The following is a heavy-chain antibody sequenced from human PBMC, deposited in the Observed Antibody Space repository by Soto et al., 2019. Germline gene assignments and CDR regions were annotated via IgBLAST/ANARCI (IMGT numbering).Heavy chain of an antibody. CDR2: IYYIGNT. CDR3: GGQDYGAKGYYFES. Sequence: QLQLQESGSGLVKPSETLSLTCIVSNGSISSRSSYWGWIRQTPGKGLEWIGSIYYIGNTYYNPSLKIRVTISIDTSKTQFSLKMNSVTAADTAVYFCGGQDYGAKGYYFESWGQGALVTVSS. CDR1: NGSISSRSSY. D-gene: IGHD4-17*01. V-gene: IGHV4-39*01. J-gene: IGHJ4*02.